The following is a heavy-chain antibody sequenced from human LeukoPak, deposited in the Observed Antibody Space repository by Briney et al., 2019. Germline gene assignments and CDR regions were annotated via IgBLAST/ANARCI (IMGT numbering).Heavy chain of an antibody. Sequence: GRSLRLSCAASGFTFDDYAMHWVRQAPGKGLEWVSGISWNSGSIGYADSVKGRFTISRDNAKNSLYLQMNSLRAEDTALYYCAKGTYGSGSYPFDYWGQGTLVTVSS. V-gene: IGHV3-9*01. CDR1: GFTFDDYA. CDR2: ISWNSGSI. D-gene: IGHD3-10*01. J-gene: IGHJ4*02. CDR3: AKGTYGSGSYPFDY.